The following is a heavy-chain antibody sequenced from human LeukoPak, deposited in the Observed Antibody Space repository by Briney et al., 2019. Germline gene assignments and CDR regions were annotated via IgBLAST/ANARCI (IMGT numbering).Heavy chain of an antibody. Sequence: SETLSLTCTVPGGSISSYHWSWIRKPPGKGLEWIGYIYYSGSTNYNPSLKSRVTISVDTSKNQFSLKLSSVTAADTAVYYCARDSRIAAATHFDYWGQGTLVTVSS. CDR3: ARDSRIAAATHFDY. D-gene: IGHD6-13*01. J-gene: IGHJ4*02. V-gene: IGHV4-59*01. CDR1: GGSISSYH. CDR2: IYYSGST.